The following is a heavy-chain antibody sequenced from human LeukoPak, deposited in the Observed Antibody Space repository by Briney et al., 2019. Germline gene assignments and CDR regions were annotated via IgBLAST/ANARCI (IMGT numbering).Heavy chain of an antibody. V-gene: IGHV1-69*13. CDR3: ARTLSTTSCYADY. D-gene: IGHD2-2*01. J-gene: IGHJ4*02. CDR1: GYTLTELS. Sequence: GASVKVSCKVSGYTLTELSMHWVRQAPGQGLEWMGGIIPIIDTANYAQEFQGRVTITADESTSTAYMELSSLRSEDTAVYYCARTLSTTSCYADYWGQGTLVTVSS. CDR2: IIPIIDTA.